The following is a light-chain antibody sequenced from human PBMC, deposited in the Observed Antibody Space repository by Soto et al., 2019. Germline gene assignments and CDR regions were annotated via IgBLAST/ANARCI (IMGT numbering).Light chain of an antibody. J-gene: IGLJ1*01. V-gene: IGLV2-14*01. Sequence: QSVLTQPASVSGSPGQSVTISCTGTNNDIGNYNYVSWYQQHPGKAPKVMIYEVSNRPSGISNRFSGSKSGNTASLTISGLQAEDEADYYCTSYTTISTLYVFGSGTQLTVL. CDR2: EVS. CDR3: TSYTTISTLYV. CDR1: NNDIGNYNY.